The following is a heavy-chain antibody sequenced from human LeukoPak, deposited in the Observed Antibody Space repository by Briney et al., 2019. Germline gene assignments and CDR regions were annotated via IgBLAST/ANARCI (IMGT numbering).Heavy chain of an antibody. Sequence: SETLSLTCTVSGGSISDYYWSWIRQPAGKGLQWIGHIYSSGSTNYNPSLTGRVTMSVDKSKNQLPLKLSSVTAADTAVYYCARHYNYDSGGDPFDFWGQGTLVTVSS. V-gene: IGHV4-4*07. CDR2: IYSSGST. CDR3: ARHYNYDSGGDPFDF. J-gene: IGHJ4*02. D-gene: IGHD3-22*01. CDR1: GGSISDYY.